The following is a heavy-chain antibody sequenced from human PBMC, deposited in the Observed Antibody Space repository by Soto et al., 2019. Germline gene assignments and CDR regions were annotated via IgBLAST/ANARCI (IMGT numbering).Heavy chain of an antibody. CDR1: GFTFSNAW. V-gene: IGHV3-15*07. J-gene: IGHJ6*02. D-gene: IGHD6-19*01. CDR2: IKSKTDGGTT. Sequence: GGSLRLSCAASGFTFSNAWMNWVRQAPGKGLEWVGRIKSKTDGGTTDYAAPVKGRFTISRDDSKNTLYLQMNSLKTEDTAVYYCTTETSSEPYIMTHYYYGMDVWGQGTTVTVSS. CDR3: TTETSSEPYIMTHYYYGMDV.